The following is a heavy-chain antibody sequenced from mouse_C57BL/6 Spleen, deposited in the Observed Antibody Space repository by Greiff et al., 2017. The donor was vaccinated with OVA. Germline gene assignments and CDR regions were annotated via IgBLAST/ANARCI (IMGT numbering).Heavy chain of an antibody. J-gene: IGHJ2*01. CDR3: ARIYDGYYNY. V-gene: IGHV5-4*01. Sequence: DVHLVESGGGLVKPGGSLKLSCAASGFTFSSYAMSWVRQTLEKRLEWVATISDGGSYTYYPDNVKGRFTISRDNAKNNLYLQMSHLKSEDTAMYYCARIYDGYYNYWGQGTTLTVSS. CDR2: ISDGGSYT. D-gene: IGHD2-3*01. CDR1: GFTFSSYA.